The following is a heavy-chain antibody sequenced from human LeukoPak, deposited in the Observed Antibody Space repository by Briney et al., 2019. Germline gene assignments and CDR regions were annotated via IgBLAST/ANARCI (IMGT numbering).Heavy chain of an antibody. CDR3: AKTRITVTRRDGFDY. Sequence: GGSQRLSCAASGFTFSSYAMSWVRQAAGKGLEWVSAISGSGGSTYYADSVKGRFTISRDNSKNTLYLQMNSLRAEDTAVYYCAKTRITVTRRDGFDYWGQGTLVTVSS. CDR2: ISGSGGST. D-gene: IGHD4-17*01. V-gene: IGHV3-23*01. J-gene: IGHJ4*02. CDR1: GFTFSSYA.